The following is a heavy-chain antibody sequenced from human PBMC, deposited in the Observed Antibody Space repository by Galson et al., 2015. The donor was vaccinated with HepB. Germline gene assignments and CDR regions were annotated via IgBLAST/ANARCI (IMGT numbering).Heavy chain of an antibody. J-gene: IGHJ3*01. D-gene: IGHD6-19*01. Sequence: PALVKPTQTLTLTCTFSGFSLSTSGMCVTWIRQPPGKALEWLALIDWEDDKYYGTSVQTRVIISKDTSKNQVVLRLTNMDPLDTATYYCARIRGRRISSGWLIPDPVDVWGQGTTVTVSS. CDR1: GFSLSTSGMC. V-gene: IGHV2-70*01. CDR3: ARIRGRRISSGWLIPDPVDV. CDR2: IDWEDDK.